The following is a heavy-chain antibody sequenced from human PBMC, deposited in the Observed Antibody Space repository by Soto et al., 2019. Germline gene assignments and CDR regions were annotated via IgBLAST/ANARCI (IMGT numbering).Heavy chain of an antibody. D-gene: IGHD2-15*01. CDR1: GGTFSRYT. Sequence: QVQLVQSGAEVKKPGSSVKVSCKASGGTFSRYTISWVRQAPGQGLEWMGRIIPILGLANYAQKFQGRVTITADKATSTAYRELSSLRSEDTAVDYCARDFCRGGSGPRFGYWGQGTLVTVSS. CDR3: ARDFCRGGSGPRFGY. J-gene: IGHJ4*02. CDR2: IIPILGLA. V-gene: IGHV1-69*08.